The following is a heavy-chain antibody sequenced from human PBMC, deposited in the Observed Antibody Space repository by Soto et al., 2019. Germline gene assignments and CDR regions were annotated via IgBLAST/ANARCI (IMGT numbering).Heavy chain of an antibody. J-gene: IGHJ3*02. CDR3: TTRRYSSSWIAFDI. Sequence: EVQLVESGGGLVKPGGSLRLSCAASGFTFSNAWMSWVRQAPGKGLEWVGRIKSKTDGGTTDYAAPVKGRLTISRDDSKNTLYLQMNSLKTEDTAVYYCTTRRYSSSWIAFDIWGQGTMVTVSS. V-gene: IGHV3-15*01. D-gene: IGHD6-13*01. CDR2: IKSKTDGGTT. CDR1: GFTFSNAW.